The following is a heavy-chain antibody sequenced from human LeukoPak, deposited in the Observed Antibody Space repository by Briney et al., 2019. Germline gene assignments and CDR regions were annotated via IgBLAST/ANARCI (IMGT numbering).Heavy chain of an antibody. CDR1: GFTVSSNY. V-gene: IGHV3-53*05. D-gene: IGHD2-15*01. CDR2: IYSAGSR. CDR3: ASGGLGARKFYSDPFHY. Sequence: GGSLRLSCAASGFTVSSNYMSWVRQPPGKGLERVSIIYSAGSRYYADSVRGRFTISRDDSKNTMFLQMNSLIVDDTAVYYCASGGLGARKFYSDPFHYWGQGILVTVSS. J-gene: IGHJ4*02.